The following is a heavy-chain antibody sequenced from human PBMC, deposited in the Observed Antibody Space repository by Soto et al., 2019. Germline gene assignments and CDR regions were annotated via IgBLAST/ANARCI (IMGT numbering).Heavy chain of an antibody. D-gene: IGHD2-15*01. CDR2: IYYSGT. CDR3: ALGAFNYGRPCYF. J-gene: IGHJ4*01. V-gene: IGHV4-59*01. Sequence: SETLSLTCTVSGASSSNYHWNWIRQPPGKGLEWIGYIYYSGTYYNPSLTSRVSMSLDTSKTQFSLNLKSVNTSDPAVYFCALGAFNYGRPCYFRGQGT. CDR1: GASSSNYH.